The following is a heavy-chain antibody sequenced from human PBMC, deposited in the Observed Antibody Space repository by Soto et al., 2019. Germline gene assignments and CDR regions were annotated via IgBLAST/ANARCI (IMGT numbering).Heavy chain of an antibody. J-gene: IGHJ2*01. V-gene: IGHV4-39*01. CDR1: GGSISSSSYF. CDR3: ARRRVRTYSSSPPAPRYVAL. Sequence: QLQLQESGPGLVKPSETLSLTCIVSGGSISSSSYFWGWIRQPPGKGLEWIGSVYSSGTTYYNPSFKSRVIISGDTSKNQFSLKLSSVTAADTAVYYCARRRVRTYSSSPPAPRYVALWGRGTLVTVSS. D-gene: IGHD6-6*01. CDR2: VYSSGTT.